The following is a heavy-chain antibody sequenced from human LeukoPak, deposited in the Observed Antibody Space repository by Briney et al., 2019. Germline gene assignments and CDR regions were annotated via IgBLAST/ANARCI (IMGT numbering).Heavy chain of an antibody. V-gene: IGHV3-53*01. D-gene: IGHD3-3*01. J-gene: IGHJ4*02. CDR3: ARATYDFWSGTNFDY. CDR1: GFTVSSNY. CDR2: IYSGGST. Sequence: GGSLRLSCAASGFTVSSNYMSWVRQAPGKGLEWVSVIYSGGSTYYADSVKGRFTISRDNSKNTLYLQMNSLRAEDTAVYYCARATYDFWSGTNFDYWGQGTLVTVSS.